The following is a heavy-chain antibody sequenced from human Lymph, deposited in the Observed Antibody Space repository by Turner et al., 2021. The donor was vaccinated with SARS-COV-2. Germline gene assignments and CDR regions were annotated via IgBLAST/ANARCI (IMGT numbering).Heavy chain of an antibody. D-gene: IGHD6-19*01. CDR1: GFTFSSYA. Sequence: QVQLVESGGGVVQPGRSLRLSCAASGFTFSSYAMHWVRQAPGKGLEWVAVISYDGSKKYYADSVKGRFTISRDNSKNTLYLQMNSLRAEDTAVYYCARVGIAVAGMDWYFDLWGRGTLVTVSS. J-gene: IGHJ2*01. CDR3: ARVGIAVAGMDWYFDL. V-gene: IGHV3-30-3*01. CDR2: ISYDGSKK.